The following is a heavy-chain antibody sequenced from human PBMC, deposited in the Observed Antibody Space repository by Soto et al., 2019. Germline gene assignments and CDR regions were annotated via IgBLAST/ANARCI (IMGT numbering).Heavy chain of an antibody. D-gene: IGHD4-4*01. Sequence: SETLSLTCAVSGGSISSGGYSWSWIWQPPGKGLEWIGYIYHSGSTYYNPSLKGRGTIAVDRSKNQFSLKLSSVTAAATAIYYCARGASNWQYFDYWGQGALVTVSA. CDR1: GGSISSGGYS. J-gene: IGHJ4*02. CDR3: ARGASNWQYFDY. V-gene: IGHV4-30-2*01. CDR2: IYHSGST.